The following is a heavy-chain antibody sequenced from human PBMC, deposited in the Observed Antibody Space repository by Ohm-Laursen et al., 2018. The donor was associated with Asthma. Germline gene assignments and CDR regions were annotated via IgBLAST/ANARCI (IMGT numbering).Heavy chain of an antibody. CDR1: GFTFSSYW. CDR2: IKQDGSEK. V-gene: IGHV3-7*01. Sequence: SLRLSCAASGFTFSSYWMSWVRQAPGKGLEGVANIKQDGSEKYYVDSVKGRFTISRDNAKNSLYLQMNSLRAEDTAVYYCARDIITIFGVVDYWGQGTLVTVSS. J-gene: IGHJ4*02. CDR3: ARDIITIFGVVDY. D-gene: IGHD3-3*01.